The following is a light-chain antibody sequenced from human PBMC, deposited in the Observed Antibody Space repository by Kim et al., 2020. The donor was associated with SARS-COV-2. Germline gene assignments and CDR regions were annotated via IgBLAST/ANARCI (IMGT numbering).Light chain of an antibody. CDR1: SRLIGDYNY. V-gene: IGLV2-14*03. J-gene: IGLJ2*01. Sequence: GQSITIPCTVPSRLIGDYNYVSWYQQHPDQAPKLIIYDVSYRPAGVSTHFSGSKSGNTASLTISELQAADEADYYCTSYTGADTVLFGGGTKLTVL. CDR3: TSYTGADTVL. CDR2: DVS.